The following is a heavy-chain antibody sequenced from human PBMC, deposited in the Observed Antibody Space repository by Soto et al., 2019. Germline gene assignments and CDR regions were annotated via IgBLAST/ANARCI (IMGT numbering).Heavy chain of an antibody. CDR3: VHTVIVHTITGGHYFDY. D-gene: IGHD2-8*01. V-gene: IGHV2-5*01. CDR1: AFSLSTNGVG. CDR2: IYWNEDK. J-gene: IGHJ4*02. Sequence: SGPTLVNPTQTLTLTCTFSAFSLSTNGVGVGWIRQPPGKPLEWLAVIYWNEDKRYSRSLKSRLSITKDTSKNQVVLTMTTMYPVYTATYYCVHTVIVHTITGGHYFDYWGPGXLVTVYS.